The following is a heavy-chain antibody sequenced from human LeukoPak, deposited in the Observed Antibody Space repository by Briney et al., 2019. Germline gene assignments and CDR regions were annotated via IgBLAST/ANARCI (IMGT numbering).Heavy chain of an antibody. Sequence: SETLSLTCAVYGGSFSGYYWSWIRQPPGKGLEWIGEINHSGSTNYNPSLKSRVTISVDTSKNQFSLKLSSVTAADTAVYYCARGSSGWYLAGLRGYNWFDPWGQGTLVTVSS. CDR1: GGSFSGYY. J-gene: IGHJ5*02. V-gene: IGHV4-34*01. D-gene: IGHD6-19*01. CDR3: ARGSSGWYLAGLRGYNWFDP. CDR2: INHSGST.